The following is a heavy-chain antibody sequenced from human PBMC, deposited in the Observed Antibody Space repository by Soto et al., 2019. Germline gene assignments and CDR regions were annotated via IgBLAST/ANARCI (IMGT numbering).Heavy chain of an antibody. Sequence: SGPTLVKPTQTLTLTCTFSGFSLSTSGVGVGWIRQPPGKALEWLALIYWDDDKRYSPSLKGRLTITKDTSKNQVVLTMTNMDPVDTATYYCAHRRVEEVTQTGMSFDYWGQGTLVTVSS. D-gene: IGHD4-4*01. CDR3: AHRRVEEVTQTGMSFDY. V-gene: IGHV2-5*02. CDR2: IYWDDDK. J-gene: IGHJ4*02. CDR1: GFSLSTSGVG.